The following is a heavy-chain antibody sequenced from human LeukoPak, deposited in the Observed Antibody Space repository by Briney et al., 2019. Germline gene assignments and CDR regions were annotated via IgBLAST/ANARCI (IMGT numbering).Heavy chain of an antibody. CDR3: VKQGPYTSSWYFEC. Sequence: PGGSLRLSCSASGFTFSNYAIHWVRQAPGKGLDYVSVISSNGDSTYYADSVKGRFSISRDNSKSTLYLQMNSLRAEDTAVYYCVKQGPYTSSWYFECWGLGTLVTVSS. V-gene: IGHV3-64D*06. CDR1: GFTFSNYA. J-gene: IGHJ4*02. CDR2: ISSNGDST. D-gene: IGHD6-13*01.